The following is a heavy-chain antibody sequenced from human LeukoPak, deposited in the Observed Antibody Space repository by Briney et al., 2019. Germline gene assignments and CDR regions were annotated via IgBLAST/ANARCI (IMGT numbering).Heavy chain of an antibody. Sequence: PGGSLRLSCTASGFTFRSYAMIWVRQAPGKGLEWVSALSGSGETTYYADSVEGRFTISRDNSKNTLYLQMNSLRAEDTAVYYCATPSTVGATPRIYLDYWGQGTLVTVSS. CDR2: LSGSGETT. V-gene: IGHV3-23*01. CDR1: GFTFRSYA. CDR3: ATPSTVGATPRIYLDY. D-gene: IGHD1-26*01. J-gene: IGHJ4*02.